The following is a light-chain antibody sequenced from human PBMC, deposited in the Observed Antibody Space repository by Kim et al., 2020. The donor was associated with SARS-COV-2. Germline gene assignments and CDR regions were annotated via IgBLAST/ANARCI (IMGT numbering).Light chain of an antibody. CDR3: SSYTSIYTYV. J-gene: IGLJ1*01. CDR1: SSDVGGYNY. CDR2: DVS. Sequence: QSALTQPRSVSGSPGQSVTISCTGTSSDVGGYNYVSWYQQHPGKAPKLMIYDVSERPSGVPDRFSGSKSGNTASLTISGLQAEDEADYYCSSYTSIYTYVFGSGTKVTVL. V-gene: IGLV2-11*01.